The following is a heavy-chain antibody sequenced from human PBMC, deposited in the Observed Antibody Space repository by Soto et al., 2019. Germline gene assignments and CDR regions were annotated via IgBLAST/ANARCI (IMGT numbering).Heavy chain of an antibody. Sequence: VQLLESGGGFVQPGGSLRLACAASGFTFSNYAMSLVRQAPGKGLEWVSAITAYGDGTHYADSVKGRYTMSRDSPKNIPDLQMESLRDENKAVYYCAKDPLWYERDWYPPPGVATWGQGTLVTVSS. J-gene: IGHJ5*02. CDR2: ITAYGDGT. CDR3: AKDPLWYERDWYPPPGVAT. CDR1: GFTFSNYA. V-gene: IGHV3-23*01. D-gene: IGHD2-21*02.